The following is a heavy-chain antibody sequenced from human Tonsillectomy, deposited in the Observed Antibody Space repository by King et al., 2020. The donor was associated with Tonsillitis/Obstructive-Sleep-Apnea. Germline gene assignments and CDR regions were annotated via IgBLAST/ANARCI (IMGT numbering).Heavy chain of an antibody. CDR2: IKSKTDGGTT. CDR1: GFTFSNAW. Sequence: VQLVESGGGLVKPGGSLRLSCAASGFTFSNAWMSWVRQAPGKGLEWVGRIKSKTDGGTTDYAAPVKGRFTISRDDSKNTLYLQMNSLKTEDTAVYYCDTDGPFPIVVVPPTYDVWGKGTTVTVSS. D-gene: IGHD2-2*01. J-gene: IGHJ6*04. CDR3: DTDGPFPIVVVPPTYDV. V-gene: IGHV3-15*01.